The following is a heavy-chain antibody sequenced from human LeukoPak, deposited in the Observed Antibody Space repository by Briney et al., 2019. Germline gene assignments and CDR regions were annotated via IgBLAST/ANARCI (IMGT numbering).Heavy chain of an antibody. CDR1: GGSFSGYY. V-gene: IGHV4-34*01. CDR3: ARQVVPRYMDV. Sequence: SEILSLTCAVYGGSFSGYYWSWIRQPPGKGLEWIGEMQHSGSTNYNPSLKSRVTISGDTSKNQFSLKLSSVTAADTAVYSCARQVVPRYMDVWGKGTTVTVSS. CDR2: MQHSGST. D-gene: IGHD6-6*01. J-gene: IGHJ6*03.